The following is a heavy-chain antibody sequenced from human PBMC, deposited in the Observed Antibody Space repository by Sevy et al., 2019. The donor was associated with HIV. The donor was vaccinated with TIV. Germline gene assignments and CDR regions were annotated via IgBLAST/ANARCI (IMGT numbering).Heavy chain of an antibody. J-gene: IGHJ3*02. D-gene: IGHD6-13*01. CDR2: ISGSTNAI. CDR3: ARVGLAASGGGFGAFDM. Sequence: GESLKISCAASGFSFSDYYMTWIRQAPGNGLEWVSYISGSTNAIFYADSVKGRFIISRDNTKKSLYLRMNTLGAEDTAVYYCARVGLAASGGGFGAFDMWGQRTMVTVSS. CDR1: GFSFSDYY. V-gene: IGHV3-11*01.